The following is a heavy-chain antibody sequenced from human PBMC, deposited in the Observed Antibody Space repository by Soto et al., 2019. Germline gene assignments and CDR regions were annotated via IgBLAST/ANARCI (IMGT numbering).Heavy chain of an antibody. J-gene: IGHJ4*02. CDR1: GYTFSGFY. CDR3: ASAAVTGKAGLDF. CDR2: INPNSGGT. D-gene: IGHD6-19*01. Sequence: ASVKVSCKASGYTFSGFYMHWVRQAPGQGIEWMGWINPNSGGTKSAEKFQGRVTMTRDTSISTAYMELSRLTSDDTAVYYCASAAVTGKAGLDFWGQGTQVTVSS. V-gene: IGHV1-2*02.